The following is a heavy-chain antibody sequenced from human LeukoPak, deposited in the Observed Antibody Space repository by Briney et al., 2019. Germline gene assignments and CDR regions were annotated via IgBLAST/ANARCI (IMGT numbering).Heavy chain of an antibody. CDR1: GFTFSSKW. CDR2: IKYDGSEK. Sequence: GGSLRVSCAASGFTFSSKWMSWVRQAPGKGLEWVANIKYDGSEKYYVDSVKGRFTISRDDAKNSLYLQMDSLRAEDTAVYYCARTQPRNGMDVWGQGTTVTVSS. V-gene: IGHV3-7*01. J-gene: IGHJ6*02. D-gene: IGHD2-2*01. CDR3: ARTQPRNGMDV.